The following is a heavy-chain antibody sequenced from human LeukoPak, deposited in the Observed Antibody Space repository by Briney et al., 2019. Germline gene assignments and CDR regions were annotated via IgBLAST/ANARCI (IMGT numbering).Heavy chain of an antibody. CDR2: IYPTDSDT. J-gene: IGHJ4*02. CDR3: ARHARPYYYDSSGYYYAY. Sequence: KPGASLKISCKGSGYSFANYWIGWVRQMPGKGLEWMGSIYPTDSDTKYSPPFQGQVTLSADKSISTAYLQWSSLKASDTAIYYCARHARPYYYDSSGYYYAYWGQGSLVTVTS. CDR1: GYSFANYW. V-gene: IGHV5-51*01. D-gene: IGHD3-22*01.